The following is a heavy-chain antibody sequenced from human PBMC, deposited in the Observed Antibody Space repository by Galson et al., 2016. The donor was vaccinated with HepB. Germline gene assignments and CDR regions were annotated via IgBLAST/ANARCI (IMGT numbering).Heavy chain of an antibody. Sequence: SVKVSCKASGYTFTTYTIHWVRQAPGQGLEWMAWIKTGNGYTTYSQRLQGRVTITRDTSASTAYVELSGLRPEDTAVYYCARQGGDGPRFDPWGQGALITVSS. V-gene: IGHV1-3*04. CDR1: GYTFTTYT. CDR3: ARQGGDGPRFDP. D-gene: IGHD2-21*01. CDR2: IKTGNGYT. J-gene: IGHJ4*01.